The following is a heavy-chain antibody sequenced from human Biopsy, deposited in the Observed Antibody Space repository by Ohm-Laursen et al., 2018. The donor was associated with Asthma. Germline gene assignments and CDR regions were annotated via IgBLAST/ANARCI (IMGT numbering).Heavy chain of an antibody. Sequence: SLRLSCAASGFTVSSNGMSWVRQPPGKGLKWVSVIYSGGGTFYADSVKGRVTISRDISKNTLYLQMDSLRAEDTAVYYCARGDSSGWSHYYFDYWGQGTLVTVSS. CDR3: ARGDSSGWSHYYFDY. CDR2: IYSGGGT. CDR1: GFTVSSNG. J-gene: IGHJ4*02. D-gene: IGHD6-19*01. V-gene: IGHV3-53*01.